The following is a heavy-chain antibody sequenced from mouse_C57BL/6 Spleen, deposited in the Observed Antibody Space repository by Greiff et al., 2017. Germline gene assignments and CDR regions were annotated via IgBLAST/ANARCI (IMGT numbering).Heavy chain of an antibody. CDR2: IDPSDSYT. Sequence: QVQLQQPGAELVMPGASVKLSCKASGYTFTSYWMHWVKQRPGQGLEWIGEIDPSDSYTNYNQKFKGKSTLTVDKSSSTAYMQLSSLTSEDSAVYYCARGEGGWYFDVWGTGTTVTVSS. CDR1: GYTFTSYW. J-gene: IGHJ1*03. V-gene: IGHV1-69*01. CDR3: ARGEGGWYFDV.